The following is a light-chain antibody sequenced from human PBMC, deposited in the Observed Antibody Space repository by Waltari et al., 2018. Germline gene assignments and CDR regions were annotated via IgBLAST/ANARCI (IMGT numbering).Light chain of an antibody. CDR3: LQHNAYPRT. CDR2: EAS. J-gene: IGKJ2*01. CDR1: QGITND. Sequence: DIQMTQSPSSLSASVGDRVTITCRVSQGITNDLGWYQQKPGKAPKRLIYEASSLQSGVPSRFSGSGFGTEFTLTISSLQPEDFATYYCLQHNAYPRTFGQGTKLEIK. V-gene: IGKV1-17*01.